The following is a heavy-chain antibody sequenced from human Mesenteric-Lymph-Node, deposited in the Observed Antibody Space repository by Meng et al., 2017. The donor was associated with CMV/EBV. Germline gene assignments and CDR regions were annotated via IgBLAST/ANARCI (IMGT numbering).Heavy chain of an antibody. CDR1: GGSISSGDYY. V-gene: IGHV4-30-4*08. Sequence: SETLSLTCTVSGGSISSGDYYWSWIRQPPGKGLEWIGYIYYSGSTYYNPSLKSRVTISVDTSKNQFSLKLSSVTAADTAVYYCARGRLQLVRHWFDPWGQGTLVTVSS. CDR2: IYYSGST. J-gene: IGHJ5*02. D-gene: IGHD6-6*01. CDR3: ARGRLQLVRHWFDP.